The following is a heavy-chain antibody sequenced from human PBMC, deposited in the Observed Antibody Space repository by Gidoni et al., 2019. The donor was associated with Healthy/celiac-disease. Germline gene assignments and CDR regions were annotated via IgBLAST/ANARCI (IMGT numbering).Heavy chain of an antibody. V-gene: IGHV4-59*01. D-gene: IGHD2-2*01. CDR3: ARDWGYCSSTSCYPLYYFDY. CDR2: IYYSGST. J-gene: IGHJ4*02. Sequence: QVQLQESGPGLGKPSETLSLTCTVSGGSISRYSWSWIRQPPGKGLEWIGYIYYSGSTNYNPSLKSRVTISVDTSKNQFSLKLSSVTAADTAVYYCARDWGYCSSTSCYPLYYFDYWGQGTLVTVSS. CDR1: GGSISRYS.